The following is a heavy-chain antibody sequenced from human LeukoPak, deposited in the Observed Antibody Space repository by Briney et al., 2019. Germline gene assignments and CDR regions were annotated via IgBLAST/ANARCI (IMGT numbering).Heavy chain of an antibody. CDR1: GGSISSSSYY. Sequence: PSETLSLTCTVSGGSISSSSYYWGWIRQPPGKGLEWIGSIYYSGSTYYNPSLKSRVTISVDTSKNQFSLKLSSVTAADTAVYYCARAPRHTNSWYYFDYWGQGTLVSVSS. V-gene: IGHV4-39*07. CDR3: ARAPRHTNSWYYFDY. J-gene: IGHJ4*02. CDR2: IYYSGST. D-gene: IGHD2-2*01.